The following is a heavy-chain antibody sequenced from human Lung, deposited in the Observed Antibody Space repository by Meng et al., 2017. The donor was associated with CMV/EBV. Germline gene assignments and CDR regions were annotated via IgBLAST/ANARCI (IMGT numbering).Heavy chain of an antibody. V-gene: IGHV4-30-4*08. J-gene: IGHJ5*01. Sequence: QVQLQESGPGLVKPSXXLSLTCTVSGGSISSGDYYWSWIRQPPGKGLEWIGYIYYSGSTYYNPSLKSRVTISVDTSKNQFSLKLSSVTAADTAVYYCAREDSNREEDWFDSWGQGTLVTVSS. CDR2: IYYSGST. D-gene: IGHD4-11*01. CDR1: GGSISSGDYY. CDR3: AREDSNREEDWFDS.